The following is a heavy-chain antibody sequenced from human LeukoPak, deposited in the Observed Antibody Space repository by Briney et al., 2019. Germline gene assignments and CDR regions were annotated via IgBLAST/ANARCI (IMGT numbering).Heavy chain of an antibody. CDR1: GFTFSSYA. J-gene: IGHJ4*02. CDR2: ISYDGSNK. D-gene: IGHD1-26*01. CDR3: VRDRGTYRPIDY. Sequence: QSGGSLRLSCAASGFTFSSYAMHWVRQAPGKGLEWVAVISYDGSNKYYADSVKGRFTISRDNAKNSLYLQMNSLRAEDTAVYYCVRDRGTYRPIDYWGQGTLVTVSS. V-gene: IGHV3-30-3*01.